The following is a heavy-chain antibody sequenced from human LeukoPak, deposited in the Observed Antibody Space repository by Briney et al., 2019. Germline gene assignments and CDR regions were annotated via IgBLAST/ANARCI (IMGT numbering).Heavy chain of an antibody. CDR3: ARVPYGGNSGVQDAFDI. J-gene: IGHJ3*02. V-gene: IGHV3-53*01. Sequence: GGSLRLSCAASGFPISTNYMSWVRQAPGKGPEWVSIIYSGGNTFYADSVKGRFTISRDSSKNTLFLQMISLRAEDTALYYCARVPYGGNSGVQDAFDIWGQGTMVTVSS. D-gene: IGHD4-23*01. CDR2: IYSGGNT. CDR1: GFPISTNY.